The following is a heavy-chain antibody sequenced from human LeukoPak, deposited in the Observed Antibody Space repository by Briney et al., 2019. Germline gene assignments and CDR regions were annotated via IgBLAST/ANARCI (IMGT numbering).Heavy chain of an antibody. CDR1: GYTFTSYY. D-gene: IGHD3-22*01. CDR2: INPSGGST. CDR3: ARDRGAYYDSSGYLPDY. J-gene: IGHJ4*02. V-gene: IGHV1-46*01. Sequence: ASVKVSCXASGYTFTSYYMHWVRQAPGQGLEWMEIINPSGGSTSYAQKFQGRVTMTRDTSTSTVYMELSSLGSEDTAVYYCARDRGAYYDSSGYLPDYWGQGTLVTVSS.